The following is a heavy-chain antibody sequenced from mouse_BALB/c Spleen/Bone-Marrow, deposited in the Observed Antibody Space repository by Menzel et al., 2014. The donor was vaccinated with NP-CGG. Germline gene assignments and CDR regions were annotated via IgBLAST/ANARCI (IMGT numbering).Heavy chain of an antibody. V-gene: IGHV6-6*02. D-gene: IGHD1-1*01. Sequence: EVNVVESGGGLVQPGGSMKLSCVASGFTFSNYWMNWVRQSPEKGLEWVAEIRLKSNNYATHYAESVKGRFTISRDDSKSSVYLQMNNLRAEDTGIYYCTKEVVATGNWYFDVWGAGTTVTVSS. CDR1: GFTFSNYW. J-gene: IGHJ1*01. CDR2: IRLKSNNYAT. CDR3: TKEVVATGNWYFDV.